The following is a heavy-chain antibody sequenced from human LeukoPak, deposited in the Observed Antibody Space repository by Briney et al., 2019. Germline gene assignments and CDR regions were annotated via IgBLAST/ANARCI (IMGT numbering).Heavy chain of an antibody. CDR2: INPNSGGT. V-gene: IGHV1-2*02. J-gene: IGHJ5*02. Sequence: ASVKLSCKPSGYTFTPYYMPSVRQAPGQGLEWMGWINPNSGGTNHAQKFQGGVTMTRDTFISTAYMELGRLGSDDTAVYYCARDRDYSNYVWDEFDPWGQGTMVTVSS. CDR3: ARDRDYSNYVWDEFDP. D-gene: IGHD4-11*01. CDR1: GYTFTPYY.